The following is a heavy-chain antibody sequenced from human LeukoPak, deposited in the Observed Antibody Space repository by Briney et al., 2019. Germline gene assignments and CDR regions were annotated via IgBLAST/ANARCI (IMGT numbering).Heavy chain of an antibody. CDR3: ATFSRYFSSTSCYTRGGFDP. Sequence: ASVKVSCKVSGYTLTELSMHWVRQAPGKGLEWVGGFDPEDGETIYAQKFQGRVTMTEDTSTDTAYMELSSLRSEDTAVYYCATFSRYFSSTSCYTRGGFDPGGQETLFTVSS. V-gene: IGHV1-24*01. CDR1: GYTLTELS. D-gene: IGHD2-2*02. J-gene: IGHJ5*02. CDR2: FDPEDGET.